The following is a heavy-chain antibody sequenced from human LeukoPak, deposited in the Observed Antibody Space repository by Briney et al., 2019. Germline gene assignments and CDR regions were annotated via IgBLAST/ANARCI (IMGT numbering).Heavy chain of an antibody. CDR1: VGTFSSYA. CDR3: ARAAAGGDFCDP. J-gene: IGHJ5*02. V-gene: IGHV1-69*05. CDR2: IIPIFGTA. Sequence: GSSVKVSCKPSVGTFSSYAISWVRQAPGQGLEWMGGIIPIFGTANYAQKFQGRVTMTTDTSTTTAYMELRSLRSDDTAVYYCARAAAGGDFCDPWGQGTLVTVCS. D-gene: IGHD3-10*01.